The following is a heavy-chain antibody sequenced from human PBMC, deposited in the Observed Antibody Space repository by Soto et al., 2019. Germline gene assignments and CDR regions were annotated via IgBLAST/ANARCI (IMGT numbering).Heavy chain of an antibody. V-gene: IGHV1-3*01. CDR3: ARDRTYYDFWSGCQAARYFDY. CDR2: INAGNGNT. D-gene: IGHD3-3*01. J-gene: IGHJ4*02. Sequence: ASVKVSCKASGYTFTSYAMHWVRQAPGQRLEWMGWINAGNGNTKYSQKFQGRVTITRDTSASTAYMELSSLRSEDTAVYYCARDRTYYDFWSGCQAARYFDYWGQGTLVTVSS. CDR1: GYTFTSYA.